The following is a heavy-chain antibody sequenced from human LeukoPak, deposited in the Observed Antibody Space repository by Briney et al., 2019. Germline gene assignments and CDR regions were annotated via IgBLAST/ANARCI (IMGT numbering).Heavy chain of an antibody. V-gene: IGHV1-8*01. CDR2: MNPSSGNT. J-gene: IGHJ4*02. D-gene: IGHD6-19*01. CDR3: ARGYSSHSPIDY. Sequence: ASVKVSCKASGYTFTSYDINWVRQATGQGLEWMGWMNPSSGNTGYAQNFQGRVTMTRNTSISTAYMELSSLRSEDTAVYYCARGYSSHSPIDYWGQGTLVTVSS. CDR1: GYTFTSYD.